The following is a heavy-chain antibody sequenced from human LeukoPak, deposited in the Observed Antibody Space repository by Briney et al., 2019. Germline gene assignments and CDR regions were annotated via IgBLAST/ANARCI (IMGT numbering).Heavy chain of an antibody. CDR1: GFTFSSYA. D-gene: IGHD3-9*01. V-gene: IGHV3-23*01. Sequence: GGSLRLSCAASGFTFSSYAMSWVRQAPGKGLEWVSAISGSGDSTYYTDSVKGRFTISRDNSKNTLYLQMNSLRAEDTAVYYCAKDSRKDILTGYYIGIDYWGQGTLVTVSS. CDR2: ISGSGDST. CDR3: AKDSRKDILTGYYIGIDY. J-gene: IGHJ4*02.